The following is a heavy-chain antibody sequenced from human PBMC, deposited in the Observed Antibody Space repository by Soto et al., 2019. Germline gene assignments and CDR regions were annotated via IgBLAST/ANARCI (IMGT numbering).Heavy chain of an antibody. Sequence: EVQLVESGGGLVQPGGSLRLSCAASGFTFSSYDMHWVRQATGKGLEWVSAIGTAGDTYYPGSVKGRFTISRENAKNSLYLHMNSLRAEDTAVYYCARDRGSSSSGELDYWGQGTLVTVSS. J-gene: IGHJ4*02. D-gene: IGHD6-6*01. CDR1: GFTFSSYD. V-gene: IGHV3-13*01. CDR3: ARDRGSSSSGELDY. CDR2: IGTAGDT.